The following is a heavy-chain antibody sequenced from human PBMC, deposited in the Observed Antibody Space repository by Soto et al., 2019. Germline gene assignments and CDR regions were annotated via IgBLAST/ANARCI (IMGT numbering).Heavy chain of an antibody. J-gene: IGHJ5*02. V-gene: IGHV4-39*01. Sequence: SETLSLTCTVSGGSINNDNYYWGWIRQPPGKGLEWIGIIFYNGFTYYSPSLKSRVTISVDTSKNQFSLKLTSVTAAVTAVYYCARQDDFWSGSGWFDPWGQGTLVTVSS. CDR1: GGSINNDNYY. CDR3: ARQDDFWSGSGWFDP. D-gene: IGHD3-3*01. CDR2: IFYNGFT.